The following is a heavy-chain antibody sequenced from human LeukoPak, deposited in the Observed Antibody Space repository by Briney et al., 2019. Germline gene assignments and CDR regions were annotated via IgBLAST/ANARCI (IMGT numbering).Heavy chain of an antibody. J-gene: IGHJ4*02. V-gene: IGHV1-18*01. Sequence: ASVKVSCKASGYTFTSYGISWVRQAPGQGLEWMGWISAYNGNTNYAQKLQGRVTMTTDTSTSTAYMELRSLRSDDTAVYYCARIYRTSVTTHFDYWGQGTLVTVSS. CDR1: GYTFTSYG. CDR2: ISAYNGNT. D-gene: IGHD4-17*01. CDR3: ARIYRTSVTTHFDY.